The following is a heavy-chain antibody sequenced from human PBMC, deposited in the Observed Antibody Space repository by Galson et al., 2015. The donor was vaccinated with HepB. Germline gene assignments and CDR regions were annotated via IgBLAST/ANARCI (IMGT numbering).Heavy chain of an antibody. V-gene: IGHV3-23*01. CDR3: ARSQDIVVGPAAIYTY. J-gene: IGHJ4*02. Sequence: SLRLSCAASGFTFSSFDMSWVRQAPGKGLEWVSGISGSGGSTYYADSVKGRFTISRDTSKNTLYLHMNSLRAEDTARYYCARSQDIVVGPAAIYTYWGQGTLVTVSS. CDR2: ISGSGGST. D-gene: IGHD2-2*01. CDR1: GFTFSSFD.